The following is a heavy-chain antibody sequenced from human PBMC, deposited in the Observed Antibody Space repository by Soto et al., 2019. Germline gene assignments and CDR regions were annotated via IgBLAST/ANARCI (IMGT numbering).Heavy chain of an antibody. Sequence: ASVKVSCKASGYTFTSYYMHWVRQAPGQGLEWMGIINPSGGSTSYAQKFRGRVTITRDISASTVHMELTGLTSEDTAVYYCARRFMSAGCLNPGGRGPLVTVSS. J-gene: IGHJ5*02. CDR2: INPSGGST. V-gene: IGHV1-46*01. D-gene: IGHD3-10*01. CDR1: GYTFTSYY. CDR3: ARRFMSAGCLNP.